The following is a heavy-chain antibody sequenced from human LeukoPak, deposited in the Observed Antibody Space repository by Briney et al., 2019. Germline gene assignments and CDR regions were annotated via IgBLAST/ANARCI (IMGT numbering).Heavy chain of an antibody. J-gene: IGHJ4*02. D-gene: IGHD3-10*01. CDR3: ARVLTLWFGALDY. V-gene: IGHV3-30*02. Sequence: SGGSLRLSCAASGFTFSSYGMHWVRQAPGKGLEWVAFIRYDGSNKYYADSVKGRFTISRDNSKNTLYLQMNSLRADDTALYYCARVLTLWFGALDYWGQGRMVSV. CDR1: GFTFSSYG. CDR2: IRYDGSNK.